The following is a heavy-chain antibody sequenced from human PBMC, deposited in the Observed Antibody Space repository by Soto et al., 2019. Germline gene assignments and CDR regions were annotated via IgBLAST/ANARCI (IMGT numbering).Heavy chain of an antibody. D-gene: IGHD3-10*01. CDR2: IYSGGST. Sequence: GGSLRLSCAASGFTVSSNYMSWVRQAPGKGLEWVSVIYSGGSTFYADSVKGRFTISRDNSKNTLYLQMNGLRAEDTAVYYCARVGRYYGSGRYYFDYWGQGTLVTVSS. CDR1: GFTVSSNY. J-gene: IGHJ4*02. CDR3: ARVGRYYGSGRYYFDY. V-gene: IGHV3-66*01.